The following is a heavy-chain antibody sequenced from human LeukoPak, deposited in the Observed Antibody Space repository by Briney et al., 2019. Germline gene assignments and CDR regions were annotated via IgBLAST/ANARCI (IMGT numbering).Heavy chain of an antibody. D-gene: IGHD2/OR15-2a*01. CDR1: GFIFSSYE. J-gene: IGHJ4*02. CDR3: ARDGGLSNNVCFLDY. V-gene: IGHV3-48*03. Sequence: GGSLRLSCAGSGFIFSSYEMSWVRQAPGKGLEWVSYISNTDSTIYYADSVKGRFTISRDNAKNSLYLQMDSLRVEDTAVYYCARDGGLSNNVCFLDYWGQGTLVTVSS. CDR2: ISNTDSTI.